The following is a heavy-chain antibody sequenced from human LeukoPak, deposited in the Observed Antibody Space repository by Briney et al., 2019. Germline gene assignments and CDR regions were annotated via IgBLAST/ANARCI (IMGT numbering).Heavy chain of an antibody. Sequence: PSGTLSLTCAVSGGSISSSNWWSWVRQPPGKGLEWIGYIYNSGSTNNNPSLKSRVTISLDTSKNQFSLKLRSVTAADTAVYFCAKGGYSSSWGNYYYYMDVWGKGTTVTVSS. CDR2: IYNSGST. J-gene: IGHJ6*03. D-gene: IGHD6-13*01. CDR3: AKGGYSSSWGNYYYYMDV. V-gene: IGHV4-4*02. CDR1: GGSISSSNW.